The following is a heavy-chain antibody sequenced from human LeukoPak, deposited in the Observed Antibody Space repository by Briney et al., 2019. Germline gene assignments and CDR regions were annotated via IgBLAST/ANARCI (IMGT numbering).Heavy chain of an antibody. V-gene: IGHV1-18*04. CDR3: ARDSSNTSGRHVFFDY. CDR2: SSTYNGDT. D-gene: IGHD6-19*01. Sequence: ASVKVSCKASGYTFPRYAISWVRQARGRRLEGMGWSSTYNGDTKYAQKLQGRVTITTDTSTTTAYVELRSLRSDDTAVYYCARDSSNTSGRHVFFDYWGQGTLLTVSS. J-gene: IGHJ4*02. CDR1: GYTFPRYA.